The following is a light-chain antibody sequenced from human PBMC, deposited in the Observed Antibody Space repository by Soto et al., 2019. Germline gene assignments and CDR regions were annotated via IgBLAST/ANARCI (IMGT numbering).Light chain of an antibody. CDR3: SSYAGSTFHVI. J-gene: IGLJ2*01. V-gene: IGLV2-8*01. CDR1: SSDIGAYNY. CDR2: GVT. Sequence: QSVLTQPPSASGSPGQSVTISCTGTSSDIGAYNYVSWYQQHPGKAPKLMIYGVTKRPSGVPDRFSGSKFGNTASLTVSGLQAEDEADYHCSSYAGSTFHVIFGGGTKLTVL.